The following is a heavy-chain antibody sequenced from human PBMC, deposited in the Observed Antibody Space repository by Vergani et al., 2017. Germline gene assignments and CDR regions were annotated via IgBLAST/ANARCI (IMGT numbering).Heavy chain of an antibody. D-gene: IGHD3-10*01. CDR1: GYIFSNFW. CDR2: IYPGDSEV. V-gene: IGHV5-51*01. CDR3: ASGGDGSENGGALQL. J-gene: IGHJ3*01. Sequence: EKQLVQSGSETKKPGESLKISCQAFGYIFSNFWIGWVRQRPGRGLEWMGIIYPGDSEVKSNPTFRGQVVFAVDTSVNTAYLQRRRLQASDTATYFCASGGDGSENGGALQLWGQGTNVTVSS.